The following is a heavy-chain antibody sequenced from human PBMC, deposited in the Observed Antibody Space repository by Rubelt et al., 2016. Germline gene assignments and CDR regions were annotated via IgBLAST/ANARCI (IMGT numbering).Heavy chain of an antibody. D-gene: IGHD3-16*01. CDR3: ARAGMGFEDPLDY. V-gene: IGHV1-69*01. CDR2: IIPIFGTA. J-gene: IGHJ4*02. Sequence: QVQLVQSGAEVKKPGSSVKVSCKASGGTFSSYAISWVRQAPGQGLEWMGGIIPIFGTANYEQKFRGIVRIPPDEPPMQAYMELSSLRSEDTAVYYCARAGMGFEDPLDYWGQGTLVTVSS. CDR1: GGTFSSYA.